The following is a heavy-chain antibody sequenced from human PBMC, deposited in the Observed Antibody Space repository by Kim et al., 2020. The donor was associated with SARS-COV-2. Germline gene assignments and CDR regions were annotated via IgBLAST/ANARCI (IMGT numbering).Heavy chain of an antibody. D-gene: IGHD6-13*01. J-gene: IGHJ5*02. Sequence: LKSRVTISVDTYKNQFSLKLSSVTAADTAVYYCARGIAAAGRQPNSFDPWGQGTLVTVSS. V-gene: IGHV4-34*01. CDR3: ARGIAAAGRQPNSFDP.